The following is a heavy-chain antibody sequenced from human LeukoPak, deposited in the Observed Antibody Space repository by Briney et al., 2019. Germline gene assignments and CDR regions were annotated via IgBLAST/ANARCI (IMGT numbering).Heavy chain of an antibody. Sequence: PGGSLRLSCEASGFIFDDYGMSWVRQAPGKGLEWVAGMNWNGGTAGYADSVKGRISISRDNAKNSLYLQMKNLRVEDTALYYCVRHAPLTGTSYSWFDPWGQGTLVTVSS. CDR2: MNWNGGTA. J-gene: IGHJ5*02. D-gene: IGHD1-7*01. CDR1: GFIFDDYG. V-gene: IGHV3-20*04. CDR3: VRHAPLTGTSYSWFDP.